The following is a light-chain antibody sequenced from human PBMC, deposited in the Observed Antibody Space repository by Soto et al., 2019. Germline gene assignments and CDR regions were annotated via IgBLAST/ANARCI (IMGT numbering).Light chain of an antibody. V-gene: IGKV3D-15*01. CDR3: QQYNNWPYT. Sequence: EIVMTQSPATLSVSPGKRATLSCRASQSVSSNLAWYQQKPGQAPRLLIYGASTRATGIPARFSGSGSGTEFTPTISSLQSEDFAVYYCQQYNNWPYTFGQGTKLEIK. CDR1: QSVSSN. J-gene: IGKJ2*01. CDR2: GAS.